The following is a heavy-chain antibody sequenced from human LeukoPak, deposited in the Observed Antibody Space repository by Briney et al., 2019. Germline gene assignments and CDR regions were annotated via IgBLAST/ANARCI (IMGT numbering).Heavy chain of an antibody. CDR1: GFTFRSNG. Sequence: GGSLRLSCASSGFTFRSNGMHWVRQAPGKGREWVAAISYDGSDKYYADSVRGRFTISRDNSKNTLYLQMNSLRAEDTAVYYCAKEAAMGDFDYWGQGTLVTVSS. CDR2: ISYDGSDK. D-gene: IGHD5-18*01. J-gene: IGHJ4*02. V-gene: IGHV3-30*18. CDR3: AKEAAMGDFDY.